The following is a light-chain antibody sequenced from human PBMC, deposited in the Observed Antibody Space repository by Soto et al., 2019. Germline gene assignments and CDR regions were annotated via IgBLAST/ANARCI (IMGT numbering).Light chain of an antibody. CDR2: DTS. CDR3: HQRSSWPRT. J-gene: IGKJ2*01. Sequence: EIVLTQSPATLSLSPGDRATLSCRASQSVSSTSFTWLQQKPGQAPRLLIYDTSTRATGIPARFSGSGSGTDFTLTISSLEPEDFAIYYCHQRSSWPRTFGQGTKLEMK. CDR1: QSVSSTS. V-gene: IGKV3-11*01.